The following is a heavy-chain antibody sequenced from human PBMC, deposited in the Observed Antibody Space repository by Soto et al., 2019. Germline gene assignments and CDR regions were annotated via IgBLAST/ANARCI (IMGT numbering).Heavy chain of an antibody. CDR1: GGSFSGYY. V-gene: IGHV4-34*01. CDR2: INHSGST. Sequence: SETLSLTCAVYGGSFSGYYWSWIRQPSGKGLEWIGEINHSGSTNYNPSLKSRVTISVDTSKNQFSLKLSSVTAADTALYYCARRYGYSFDYWGQGTLVTVSS. CDR3: ARRYGYSFDY. D-gene: IGHD1-1*01. J-gene: IGHJ4*02.